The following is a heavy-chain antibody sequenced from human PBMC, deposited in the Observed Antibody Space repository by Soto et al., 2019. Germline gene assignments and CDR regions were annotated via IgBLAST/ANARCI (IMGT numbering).Heavy chain of an antibody. CDR2: ISGSGGST. Sequence: GGSLRLSCAASGFTFSSYAMSWVRQAPGKGLEWVSAISGSGGSTYYADSVKGRFTISRDNSKNTLYLQMNSLRAEDTAVYYCAKDKRYSYGFRYFDYLGQGTLVTVSS. V-gene: IGHV3-23*01. J-gene: IGHJ4*02. CDR3: AKDKRYSYGFRYFDY. CDR1: GFTFSSYA. D-gene: IGHD5-18*01.